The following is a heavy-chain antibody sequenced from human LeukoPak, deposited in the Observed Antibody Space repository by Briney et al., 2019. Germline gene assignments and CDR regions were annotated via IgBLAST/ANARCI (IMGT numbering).Heavy chain of an antibody. CDR1: GDSLSSDRW. Sequence: SETLSLTCAVSGDSLSSDRWWSWVRRPPGKGLEWIGEIYHSGRTNYDPSLKSRVTISVDKSKNQFSLNLNSVTAADTAVYYCTSNGLYCLDYWGQGTLVTVSS. CDR3: TSNGLYCLDY. V-gene: IGHV4-4*02. CDR2: IYHSGRT. J-gene: IGHJ4*02. D-gene: IGHD2-8*01.